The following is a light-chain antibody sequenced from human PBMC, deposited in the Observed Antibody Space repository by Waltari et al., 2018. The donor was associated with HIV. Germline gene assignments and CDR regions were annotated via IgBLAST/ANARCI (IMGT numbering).Light chain of an antibody. CDR1: SSDIGYYDY. Sequence: QSALTQPASVSGSPGQSIVLPCTGSSSDIGYYDYVSWYQQYPGQAPKALIYEVTSRPSGTSSRFSGSKSATTAFLAISKLQTDDEADYFCSSYTRRGTVVFGGGNRLTVL. CDR3: SSYTRRGTVV. V-gene: IGLV2-14*01. CDR2: EVT. J-gene: IGLJ2*01.